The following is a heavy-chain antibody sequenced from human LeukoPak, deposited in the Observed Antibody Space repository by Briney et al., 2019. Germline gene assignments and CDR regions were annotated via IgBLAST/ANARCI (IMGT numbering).Heavy chain of an antibody. CDR1: GFAFNSQT. D-gene: IGHD3-22*01. J-gene: IGHJ5*02. CDR2: IKEDEIEI. V-gene: IGHV3-7*01. CDR3: ARGGFRHFDP. Sequence: GGALRLSCAASGFAFNSQTMSWVGQAPGKGVEWVASIKEDEIEIHYVDSVKGRFTISRDNAKDSLYLQMNSLRVEDTAVYYCARGGFRHFDPWGQGTLVTVSS.